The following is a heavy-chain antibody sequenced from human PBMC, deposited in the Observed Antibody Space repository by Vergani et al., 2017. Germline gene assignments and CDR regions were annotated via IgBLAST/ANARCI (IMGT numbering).Heavy chain of an antibody. CDR3: ARSAYNWNDVAYYAFDS. CDR1: GFSLSTSGMC. V-gene: IGHV2-70*15. D-gene: IGHD1-20*01. CDR2: IDWDDDK. Sequence: QVTLRESGPALVKPTQTLTLTCTFSGFSLSTSGMCVSWIRQPPGKALEWLARIDWDDDKYYSTSLKTRLTISKDTSKNQVVLTMTNMDPVDTATYYCARSAYNWNDVAYYAFDSGGQGTMFTVSS. J-gene: IGHJ3*02.